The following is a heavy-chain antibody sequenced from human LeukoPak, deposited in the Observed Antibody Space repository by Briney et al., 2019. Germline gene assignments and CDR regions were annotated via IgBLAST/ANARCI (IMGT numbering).Heavy chain of an antibody. J-gene: IGHJ4*02. CDR3: ARWHVDTAMVSHFDY. Sequence: GESLKISCKGSGYSFTSYWIGWVRQMPGKGLEWMGIIYPGDSDTKYSPSFQGRVTISADKSISTAYLQWSSLKASDTAMYYCARWHVDTAMVSHFDYWGQGTLVTVSS. V-gene: IGHV5-51*01. D-gene: IGHD5-18*01. CDR1: GYSFTSYW. CDR2: IYPGDSDT.